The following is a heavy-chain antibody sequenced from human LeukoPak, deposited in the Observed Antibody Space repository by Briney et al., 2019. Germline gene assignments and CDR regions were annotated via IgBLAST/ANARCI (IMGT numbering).Heavy chain of an antibody. Sequence: PSETLSLTCAVYGGSFSGYYWSWIRQPPEKGLEWIGEINHSGSTNYNPSLRSRVTISVDTSKNQFSLKLSSVTAADTAVYYCARHLGPYSSSWYVLGWFDYWGQGTLVTVSS. D-gene: IGHD6-13*01. CDR3: ARHLGPYSSSWYVLGWFDY. J-gene: IGHJ4*02. V-gene: IGHV4-34*01. CDR1: GGSFSGYY. CDR2: INHSGST.